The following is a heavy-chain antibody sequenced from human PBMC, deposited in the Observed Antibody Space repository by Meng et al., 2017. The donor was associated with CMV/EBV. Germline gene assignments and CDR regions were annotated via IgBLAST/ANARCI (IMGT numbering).Heavy chain of an antibody. V-gene: IGHV1-46*01. CDR3: ARWSGSYSYYYYYGMDV. CDR1: GYTFTSYY. Sequence: ASVKVSCKASGYTFTSYYMHWVRQAPGQGLEWMGIINPSGGSTSYAQKFQGRVTMTRDTSTSTVYMELSSLRSEDTAVYYCARWSGSYSYYYYYGMDVWGQGTTVTVSS. CDR2: INPSGGST. D-gene: IGHD1-26*01. J-gene: IGHJ6*02.